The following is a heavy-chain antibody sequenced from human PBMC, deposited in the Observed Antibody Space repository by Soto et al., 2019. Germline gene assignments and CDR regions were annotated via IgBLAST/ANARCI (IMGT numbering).Heavy chain of an antibody. J-gene: IGHJ6*02. CDR2: IYYSGST. D-gene: IGHD5-12*01. Sequence: QLQLQESGPGLVKPSETLSLTCTVSGGSISSSSYYWGWIRQPPGKGLEWIGSIYYSGSTYYNPSLKSRVTISVDTSKNQFSLKLSSVTAADTAVYYCIYSGYTYGMDVWGQGTTVTVSS. CDR1: GGSISSSSYY. CDR3: IYSGYTYGMDV. V-gene: IGHV4-39*01.